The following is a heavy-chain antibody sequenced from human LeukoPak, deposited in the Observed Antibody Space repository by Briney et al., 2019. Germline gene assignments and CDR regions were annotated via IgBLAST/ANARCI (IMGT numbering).Heavy chain of an antibody. CDR3: ARPFIAVAFGDGENWLDP. V-gene: IGHV1-3*01. Sequence: ASVKVSCKASGYTFTSYAMHWVRQAPGQRLEWVGWINAGNGNTKYSQKFQGRVTITRDTSASTAYMELSSLRSEDTAVYYCARPFIAVAFGDGENWLDPWGQGTLVTVSS. J-gene: IGHJ5*02. CDR2: INAGNGNT. D-gene: IGHD6-19*01. CDR1: GYTFTSYA.